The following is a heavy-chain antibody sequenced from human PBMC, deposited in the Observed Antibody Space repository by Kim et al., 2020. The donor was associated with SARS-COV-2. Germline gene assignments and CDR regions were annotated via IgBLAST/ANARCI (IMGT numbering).Heavy chain of an antibody. CDR2: IYYSGST. Sequence: SETLSLTCTVSGGSISSSSYYWGWIRQPPGKGLEWIGSIYYSGSTYYNPSLKSRVTISVDTSKNQFSLKLSSVTAADTAVYYCAREDDTYFDYWGQGTLVTVSS. J-gene: IGHJ4*02. V-gene: IGHV4-39*07. D-gene: IGHD3-22*01. CDR3: AREDDTYFDY. CDR1: GGSISSSSYY.